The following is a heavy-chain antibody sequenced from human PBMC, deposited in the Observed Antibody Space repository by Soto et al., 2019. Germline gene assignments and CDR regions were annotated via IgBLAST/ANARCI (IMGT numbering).Heavy chain of an antibody. CDR3: ARAGGDYGLRELWGYYYYMDV. J-gene: IGHJ6*03. CDR1: GGSFSGYY. Sequence: SETLSLTCAVYGGSFSGYYWSWIRQPPGKGLEWIGEINHSGSTNYNPSLKSRVTISVDTSKNQFSLKLSSVTAADTAVYYCARAGGDYGLRELWGYYYYMDVGGKGTTVTSP. V-gene: IGHV4-34*01. CDR2: INHSGST. D-gene: IGHD4-17*01.